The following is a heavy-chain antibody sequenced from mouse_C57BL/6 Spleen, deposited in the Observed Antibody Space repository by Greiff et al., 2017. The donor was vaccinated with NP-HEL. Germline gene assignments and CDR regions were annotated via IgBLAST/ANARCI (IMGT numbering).Heavy chain of an antibody. J-gene: IGHJ1*03. V-gene: IGHV10-1*01. D-gene: IGHD2-4*01. Sequence: EVKLVESGGGLVQPKGSLKLSCAASGFSFNTYAMNWVRQAPGKGLEWVARIRSKSNNYATYYADSVKDRFTISRDDSESMLYLQMNNLKTEDTAMYYCVRPPYDYDVDFDVWGTGTTVTVSS. CDR2: IRSKSNNYAT. CDR3: VRPPYDYDVDFDV. CDR1: GFSFNTYA.